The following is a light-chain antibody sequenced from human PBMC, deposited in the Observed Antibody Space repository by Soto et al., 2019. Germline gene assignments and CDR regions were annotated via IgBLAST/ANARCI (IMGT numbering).Light chain of an antibody. CDR3: QQHDILPIT. CDR1: QSLSSY. J-gene: IGKJ5*01. Sequence: DSVLTQPPATVSLSTGDRASLSLRASQSLSSYLAWYQQKPGQAPRLLISGASRRATGIPDRFSGAGSGTDFTHAISRREPEDCALYYPQQHDILPITCGQGTRLEIK. V-gene: IGKV3-20*01. CDR2: GAS.